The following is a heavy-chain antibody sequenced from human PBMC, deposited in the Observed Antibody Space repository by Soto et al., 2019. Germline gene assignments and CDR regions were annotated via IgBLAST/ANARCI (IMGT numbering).Heavy chain of an antibody. CDR3: AVEVAPTKDYYYYYYMDV. V-gene: IGHV3-66*01. CDR1: GFTVSSNY. D-gene: IGHD5-12*01. J-gene: IGHJ6*03. Sequence: PGGSLRLSCAASGFTVSSNYMSWVRQAPGKGLEWVSVIYSGGSTYYADSVKGRFTISRDNSKNTLYLQMNSLRAEDTAVYYCAVEVAPTKDYYYYYYMDVWGKGTTVTVSS. CDR2: IYSGGST.